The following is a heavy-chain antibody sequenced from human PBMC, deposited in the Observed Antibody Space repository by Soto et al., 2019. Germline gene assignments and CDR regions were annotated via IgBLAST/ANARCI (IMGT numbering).Heavy chain of an antibody. CDR3: GRQIDRFGVTDS. V-gene: IGHV4-59*08. CDR1: GGSFSGYY. CDR2: LYYTGNT. D-gene: IGHD3-9*01. J-gene: IGHJ5*01. Sequence: SETLSLTCAVYGGSFSGYYWSWIRQPPGKGLEWIGYLYYTGNTKYNPSLRSRVSISLVASKNQFSLKLESVTAADTAVYYCGRQIDRFGVTDSWGPGTLVTVSS.